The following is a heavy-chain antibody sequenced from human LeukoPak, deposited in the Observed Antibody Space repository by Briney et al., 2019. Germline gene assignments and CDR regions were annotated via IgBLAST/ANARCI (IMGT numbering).Heavy chain of an antibody. CDR1: GGSISNTNW. D-gene: IGHD2-8*01. Sequence: SETLSLTCGVSGGSISNTNWWSWVRQPSGQGLEWIGEISLTGLTHYNPSLESRVTVSLDKSKNQLSLNLTSVTAADTAVYYCSRENGAFSPFGYWGQGTLVTVLS. J-gene: IGHJ4*02. CDR2: ISLTGLT. V-gene: IGHV4-4*02. CDR3: SRENGAFSPFGY.